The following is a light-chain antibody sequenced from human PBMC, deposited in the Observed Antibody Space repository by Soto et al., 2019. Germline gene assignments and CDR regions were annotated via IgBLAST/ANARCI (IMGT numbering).Light chain of an antibody. J-gene: IGKJ4*01. CDR3: QQHGDSLT. V-gene: IGKV3-20*01. CDR2: GAS. Sequence: ETVLTQSPGTLSLSPGERATLSCRASQSVNSNYLGWYQQKPGQAPRLLMGGASSRATGIPDRFSGSGAGTDFTLTISRLEPEDFAVYYCQQHGDSLTFGGGTKVEIK. CDR1: QSVNSNY.